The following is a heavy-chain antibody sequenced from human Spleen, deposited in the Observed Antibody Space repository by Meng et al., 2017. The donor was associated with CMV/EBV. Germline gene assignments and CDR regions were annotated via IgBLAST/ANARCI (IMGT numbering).Heavy chain of an antibody. Sequence: SCKASGYTFTSSHITWVRQAPGQGLELMEWISPYNDKTEYSERMQGRVTMTSDTSTSTAYMELRGLRSEDTALYYCAREGFAGWFDPWGQGTLVTVSS. J-gene: IGHJ5*02. V-gene: IGHV1-18*01. D-gene: IGHD3-16*01. CDR3: AREGFAGWFDP. CDR2: ISPYNDKT. CDR1: GYTFTSSH.